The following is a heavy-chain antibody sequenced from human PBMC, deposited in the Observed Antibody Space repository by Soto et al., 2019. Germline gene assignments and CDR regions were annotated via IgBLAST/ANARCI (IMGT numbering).Heavy chain of an antibody. CDR1: GYTFTSYG. CDR3: ARDRGIAVAGTSDY. V-gene: IGHV1-18*01. D-gene: IGHD6-19*01. CDR2: ISAYNGNT. J-gene: IGHJ4*02. Sequence: ASVKVSCKASGYTFTSYGISWVRQAPGQGLEWMGWISAYNGNTNYAQKLQGRVTMTTDTSTSTAYMELRSLRSDDTALYYCARDRGIAVAGTSDYWGQGTLVTVSS.